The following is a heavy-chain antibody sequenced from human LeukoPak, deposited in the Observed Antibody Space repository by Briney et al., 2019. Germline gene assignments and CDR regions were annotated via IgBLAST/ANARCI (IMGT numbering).Heavy chain of an antibody. CDR3: ARDSGAWFYLPL. V-gene: IGHV3-33*01. CDR1: GVSFSSYG. Sequence: PGRTLRLSRAASGVSFSSYGMHWVREAPGKGLEWVVFIRYGGSHQFYAHSVRGRLNNSRDNPKNTLYLQMNSLRGEDTAVYFCARDSGAWFYLPLWGQDPLVTVSS. J-gene: IGHJ1*01. D-gene: IGHD2/OR15-2a*01. CDR2: IRYGGSHQ.